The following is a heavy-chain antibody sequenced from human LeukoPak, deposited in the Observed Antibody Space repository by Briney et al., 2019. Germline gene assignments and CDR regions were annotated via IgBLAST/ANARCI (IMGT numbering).Heavy chain of an antibody. CDR3: VTLDTTMFSFFDL. D-gene: IGHD5-18*01. CDR2: IYYSGST. Sequence: SETLSLTCTVSGGSISSSSYYWGWIRQPPGKGLEWIGSIYYSGSTYYNPSLQSRVTISGDTSKNQFSLRLTSVTAADTAVYYCVTLDTTMFSFFDLWGQGTLVTVSS. CDR1: GGSISSSSYY. J-gene: IGHJ5*02. V-gene: IGHV4-39*01.